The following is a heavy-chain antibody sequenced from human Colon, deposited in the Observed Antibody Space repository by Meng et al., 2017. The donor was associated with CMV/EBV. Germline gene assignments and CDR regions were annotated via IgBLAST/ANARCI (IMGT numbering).Heavy chain of an antibody. CDR3: VKAVDNYVSLGES. CDR2: ITSSGAAT. J-gene: IGHJ5*02. Sequence: AASGFPFSNFPMTWVRQAPGKALEWVSGITSSGAATYYADSVRGRFTISRDNSRNTLSLQIHGLSGEDTAVYYCVKAVDNYVSLGESWGQGTLVTVSS. V-gene: IGHV3-23*01. D-gene: IGHD3-16*01. CDR1: GFPFSNFP.